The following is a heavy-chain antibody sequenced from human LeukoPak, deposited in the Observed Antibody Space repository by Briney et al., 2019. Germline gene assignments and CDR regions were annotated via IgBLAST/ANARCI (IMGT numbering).Heavy chain of an antibody. D-gene: IGHD3-22*01. Sequence: PGGSLRLSCAASGLTFSDYYMSWIRQAPGKGLEWVSYISSSGSTIYYADSVKGRFTISRDNAKNSLYLQMNSLRAEDTAVYYCAREVRYYDSSGYYQSWFDPWGQGTLVTVSS. V-gene: IGHV3-11*01. CDR1: GLTFSDYY. J-gene: IGHJ5*02. CDR2: ISSSGSTI. CDR3: AREVRYYDSSGYYQSWFDP.